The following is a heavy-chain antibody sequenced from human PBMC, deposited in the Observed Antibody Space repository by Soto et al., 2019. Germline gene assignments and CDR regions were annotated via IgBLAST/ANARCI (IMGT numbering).Heavy chain of an antibody. CDR1: GFTFSNYW. CDR3: ARGVAVAGYYFDS. J-gene: IGHJ4*02. Sequence: GGSLRLSCADFGFTFSNYWMSWVRQAPGKGLEWVANIKRDGSEIYYVDSVKGRFTISRDNAKNSLYLQMNSLRAEDTAVYFCARGVAVAGYYFDSWGRGTRVTVSS. CDR2: IKRDGSEI. V-gene: IGHV3-7*01. D-gene: IGHD6-19*01.